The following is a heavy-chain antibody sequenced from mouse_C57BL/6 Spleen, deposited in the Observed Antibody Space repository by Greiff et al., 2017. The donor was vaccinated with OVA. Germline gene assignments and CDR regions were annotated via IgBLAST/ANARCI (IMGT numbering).Heavy chain of an antibody. CDR1: GFSLTSYG. Sequence: QVQLKESGPGLVQPSQSLSITCTVSGFSLTSYGVHWVRQSPGKGLEWLGVIWGGGSTAYNAAFISRLSISKDNSKSQVFFKMNSLQADDTAIYYCARKNSNYGGGAMDYWGQGTSVTVSS. D-gene: IGHD2-5*01. CDR3: ARKNSNYGGGAMDY. V-gene: IGHV2-2*01. J-gene: IGHJ4*01. CDR2: IWGGGST.